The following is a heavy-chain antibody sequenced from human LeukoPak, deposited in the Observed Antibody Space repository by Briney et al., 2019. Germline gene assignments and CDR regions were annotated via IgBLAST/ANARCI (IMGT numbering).Heavy chain of an antibody. Sequence: GRSLRLSCAASGFTFDDYAMHWVRQAPGKGLEWVSGISWNSGSIGYADSVKGRFTISRDNAKNSLYLQMNSLRAEDTALCYCAKARGSSSWYWFDPWGQGTLVTVSS. J-gene: IGHJ5*02. V-gene: IGHV3-9*01. CDR1: GFTFDDYA. CDR3: AKARGSSSWYWFDP. D-gene: IGHD6-13*01. CDR2: ISWNSGSI.